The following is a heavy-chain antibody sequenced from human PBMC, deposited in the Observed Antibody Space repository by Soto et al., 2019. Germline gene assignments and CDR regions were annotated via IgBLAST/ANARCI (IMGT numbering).Heavy chain of an antibody. D-gene: IGHD3-22*01. CDR3: ARVDRDTSGQYFDGWFDP. V-gene: IGHV3-74*01. CDR1: GFTFSSRW. J-gene: IGHJ5*02. Sequence: EVQLVESGGGLVQPGGSLRLSCAASGFTFSSRWMHWVRQAPGKGLVWVARINGDGSSTTYADSVKGRFTISRDNAKNTLHLQMNSLRAEDTAVYYCARVDRDTSGQYFDGWFDPWGQGTLVTVSS. CDR2: INGDGSST.